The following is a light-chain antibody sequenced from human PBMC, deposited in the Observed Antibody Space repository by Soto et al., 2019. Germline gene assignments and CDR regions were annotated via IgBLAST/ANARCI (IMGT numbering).Light chain of an antibody. CDR1: QSLLHSNGYKY. Sequence: DVVMTQSPLSLPVTPGEPASISCRSSQSLLHSNGYKYLDWYLQRPGQPPQLLIYLGSNRASGVPDRFSGSGSGTDFTLKISRVEAEDVGVYYCMQGTHWPRTFGQGTKLEIK. CDR3: MQGTHWPRT. V-gene: IGKV2-28*01. J-gene: IGKJ2*01. CDR2: LGS.